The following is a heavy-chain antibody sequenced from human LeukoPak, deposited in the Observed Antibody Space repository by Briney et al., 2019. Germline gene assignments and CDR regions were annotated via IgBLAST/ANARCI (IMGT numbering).Heavy chain of an antibody. D-gene: IGHD3-10*01. J-gene: IGHJ4*02. CDR2: IRYDGSNK. V-gene: IGHV3-30*02. CDR3: AKDWGLWFGESTPGY. CDR1: GFTFSSYG. Sequence: GGSLRLSRAASGFTFSSYGMHWVRQAPGKGLEWVAFIRYDGSNKYYADSVKGRFTISRDNSKNTLYLQMNSLRAEDTAVYYCAKDWGLWFGESTPGYWGQGTLVTVSS.